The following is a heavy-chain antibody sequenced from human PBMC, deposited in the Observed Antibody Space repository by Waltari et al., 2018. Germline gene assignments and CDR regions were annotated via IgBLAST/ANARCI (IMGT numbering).Heavy chain of an antibody. Sequence: QVQLVESGGGVVQPGRALRLSCAASGFTFNTYAMHWVRQAPGRGLEWVALISYDGSNKYYADSVKGRFTISRDDSKHTLYLQMNSLRDEDTAVYYCARADVYSSSSVYYWGQGTLVTVSS. CDR1: GFTFNTYA. CDR3: ARADVYSSSSVYY. D-gene: IGHD6-6*01. V-gene: IGHV3-30-3*01. J-gene: IGHJ4*02. CDR2: ISYDGSNK.